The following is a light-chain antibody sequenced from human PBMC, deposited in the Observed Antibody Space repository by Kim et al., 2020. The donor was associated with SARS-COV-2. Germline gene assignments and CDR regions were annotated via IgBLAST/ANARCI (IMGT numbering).Light chain of an antibody. V-gene: IGLV2-23*02. Sequence: GPSITISCSGASSDVGSYNLVSWYQQFPGKAPKLIIYEVSKRPSGVSSRFSASKSSNTASLTISGLQAEDEAHYHCCSYAGSGTVIFGGGTKVTVL. CDR1: SSDVGSYNL. CDR3: CSYAGSGTVI. J-gene: IGLJ2*01. CDR2: EVS.